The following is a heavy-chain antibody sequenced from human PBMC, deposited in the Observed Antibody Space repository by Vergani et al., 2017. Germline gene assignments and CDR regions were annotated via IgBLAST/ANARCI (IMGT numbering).Heavy chain of an antibody. D-gene: IGHD3-3*01. CDR2: IIPILGIA. J-gene: IGHJ6*02. CDR3: ASRDITIFGVVIIRGYYYYGMDV. V-gene: IGHV1-69*02. Sequence: QVQLVQSGAEVKKPGSSVKVSCKASGGTFSSYTISWVRQAPGQGLEWMGRIIPILGIANYAQKFQGRVTITADESTSTAYMELSSLRSEDTAVYYCASRDITIFGVVIIRGYYYYGMDVWGQXP. CDR1: GGTFSSYT.